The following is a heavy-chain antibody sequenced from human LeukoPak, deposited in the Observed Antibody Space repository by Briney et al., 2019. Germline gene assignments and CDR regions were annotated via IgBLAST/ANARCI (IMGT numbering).Heavy chain of an antibody. D-gene: IGHD3-22*01. J-gene: IGHJ4*02. CDR2: IIPIFGTA. CDR1: GYTFTSYG. V-gene: IGHV1-69*13. CDR3: ARDRSGYYYYYFDY. Sequence: SVTVSCKASGYTFTSYGISWVRQAPGQGLEWMGGIIPIFGTANYAQKFQGRVTITADESTSTAYVELSSLRSEDTAVYYCARDRSGYYYYYFDYWGQGTLVTVSS.